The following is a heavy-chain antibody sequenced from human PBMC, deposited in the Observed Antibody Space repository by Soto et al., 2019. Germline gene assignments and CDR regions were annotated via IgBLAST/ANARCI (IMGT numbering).Heavy chain of an antibody. J-gene: IGHJ4*02. CDR3: ARGYCTNGVCYSAGFDY. CDR1: GFTFSSYA. CDR2: ISYDGSNK. D-gene: IGHD2-8*01. Sequence: GGSLRLSVAASGFTFSSYAMHWVRQAPGKGLEWVAVISYDGSNKYYPDSVKGRFTISRDNSKNTLYLQMNSLRAEDTAVYYCARGYCTNGVCYSAGFDYWGQGTLVTVSS. V-gene: IGHV3-30-3*01.